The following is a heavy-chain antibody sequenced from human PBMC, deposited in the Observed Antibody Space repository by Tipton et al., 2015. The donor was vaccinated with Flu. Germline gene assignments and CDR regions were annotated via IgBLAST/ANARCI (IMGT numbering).Heavy chain of an antibody. D-gene: IGHD5-24*01. CDR1: GFTFDDYA. V-gene: IGHV3-9*01. CDR3: AKDMGRWLQATLVY. CDR2: ISWNSGSI. Sequence: SLRLSCAASGFTFDDYAMHWVRQAPGKGLEWVSGISWNSGSIGYADSVKGRFTIPRDNAKNSLYLQMNSLRAEDTALYYCAKDMGRWLQATLVYWGQGTLVTVSS. J-gene: IGHJ4*02.